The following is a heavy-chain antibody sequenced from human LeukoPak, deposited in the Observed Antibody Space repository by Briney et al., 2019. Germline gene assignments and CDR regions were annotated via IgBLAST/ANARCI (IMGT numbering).Heavy chain of an antibody. V-gene: IGHV3-30*02. D-gene: IGHD5-18*01. J-gene: IGHJ4*02. CDR2: IRYDGSSK. Sequence: GGSLRLSCAASGFTFSSYGMHWVRQAPGKGLEWVAFIRYDGSSKYYADSVRGRFTISRDNAKNSLYLQMNSLRAEDTAVYYCARDYDGDTAMVTTFDYWGQGTLVTVSS. CDR3: ARDYDGDTAMVTTFDY. CDR1: GFTFSSYG.